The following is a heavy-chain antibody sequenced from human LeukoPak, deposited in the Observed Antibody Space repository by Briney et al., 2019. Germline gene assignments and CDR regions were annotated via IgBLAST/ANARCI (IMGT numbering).Heavy chain of an antibody. CDR2: INHSGRT. CDR3: ARWSSGYYDAFDI. Sequence: SETLSLTCAVYGGSFSGFYWSWIRQPPGKGLEWIGEINHSGRTKYNPSLKSRVTISVDTSKNQFSLKLSSVTAADTAVYYCARWSSGYYDAFDIWGQGTMVTLSS. D-gene: IGHD3-22*01. J-gene: IGHJ3*02. V-gene: IGHV4-34*01. CDR1: GGSFSGFY.